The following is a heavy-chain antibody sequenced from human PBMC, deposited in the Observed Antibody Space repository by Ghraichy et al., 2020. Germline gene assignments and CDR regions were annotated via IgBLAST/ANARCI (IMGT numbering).Heavy chain of an antibody. V-gene: IGHV3-23*01. J-gene: IGHJ5*02. CDR3: AKDEGQLVVHNWFDP. CDR1: GFTFSSYA. D-gene: IGHD6-6*01. Sequence: GGSLRLSCAASGFTFSSYAMSWVRQAPGKGLEWVSGISGSGGSTFYADSVKGRFTISRDNSKNTLYLQMNSLRAEDTAVYYCAKDEGQLVVHNWFDPWGQGTLVTVSS. CDR2: ISGSGGST.